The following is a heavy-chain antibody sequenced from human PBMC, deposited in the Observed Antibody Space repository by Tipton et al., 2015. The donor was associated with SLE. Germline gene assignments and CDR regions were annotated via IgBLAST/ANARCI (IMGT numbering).Heavy chain of an antibody. Sequence: SLRLSCSASGFTFNRYAMHWVRQAPGKGLEWVALIRYDGTKEFYSDSVKGRFTISRDNSRNTLYLQMNSLRPDDTAVYYCATSTVTTNPDYYYGMDVWGQGTTVTVSS. D-gene: IGHD4-17*01. CDR2: IRYDGTKE. J-gene: IGHJ6*02. V-gene: IGHV3-30*02. CDR1: GFTFNRYA. CDR3: ATSTVTTNPDYYYGMDV.